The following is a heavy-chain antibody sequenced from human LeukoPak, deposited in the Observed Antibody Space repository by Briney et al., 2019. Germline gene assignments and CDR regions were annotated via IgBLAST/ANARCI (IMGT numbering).Heavy chain of an antibody. CDR3: ARYYDILTGYYTDGGFDY. CDR1: GYTFTSYG. V-gene: IGHV1-18*01. J-gene: IGHJ4*02. D-gene: IGHD3-9*01. CDR2: ISAYNGNT. Sequence: SVKVSCKASGYTFTSYGISWVRQAPGQGLEWMGWISAYNGNTNYAQKLQGRVTMTTDTSTSTAYMELRSLRSDDTAVYYCARYYDILTGYYTDGGFDYWGQGTLVNVSS.